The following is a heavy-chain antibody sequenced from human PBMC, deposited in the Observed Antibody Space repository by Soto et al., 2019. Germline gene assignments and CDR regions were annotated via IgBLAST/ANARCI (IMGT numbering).Heavy chain of an antibody. CDR3: ARGRVVIESYYYYYMDV. Sequence: SETLSLTCTVSGGSISSYYWSWIRQPPGKGLEWIGYIYYSGSTNYNPSLKSRVTISVDTSKNQFSLKLSSVTAADTAVYYCARGRVVIESYYYYYMDVWGKGTTVTSP. D-gene: IGHD3-3*01. V-gene: IGHV4-59*01. CDR2: IYYSGST. J-gene: IGHJ6*03. CDR1: GGSISSYY.